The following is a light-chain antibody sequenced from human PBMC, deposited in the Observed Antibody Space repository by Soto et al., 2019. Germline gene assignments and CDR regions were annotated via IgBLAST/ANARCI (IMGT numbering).Light chain of an antibody. CDR1: QSISSW. CDR3: QQYNSYPWT. J-gene: IGKJ1*01. CDR2: KAS. Sequence: DIQMTQSPSTLSASVGDRVTITCRASQSISSWLAWYQQKPGKAPKLLIYKASSLESGVPPRFSGSGSGTEFTLTISSLQPYDFATYYCQQYNSYPWTFGQGTKVEIK. V-gene: IGKV1-5*03.